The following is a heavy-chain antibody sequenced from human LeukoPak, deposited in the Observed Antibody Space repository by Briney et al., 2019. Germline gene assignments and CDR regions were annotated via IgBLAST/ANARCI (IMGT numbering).Heavy chain of an antibody. CDR1: GFTFSSYS. V-gene: IGHV3-21*01. CDR2: ISSSSSYI. D-gene: IGHD2-21*01. CDR3: ARESPPYGDNAFDI. Sequence: GGSLRLSCAASGFTFSSYSMNWVRQAPGKGLEWVSSISSSSSYIYYADSVKGRFTISRDNAKNSLYLQMNSLRAEDTAVYYCARESPPYGDNAFDIWGQGTMVTVSS. J-gene: IGHJ3*02.